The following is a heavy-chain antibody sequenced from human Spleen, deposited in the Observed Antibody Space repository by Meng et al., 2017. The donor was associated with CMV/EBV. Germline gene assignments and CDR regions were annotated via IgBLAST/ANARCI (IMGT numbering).Heavy chain of an antibody. Sequence: GESLKISCAASGFTVSGNYMNWVRQAPGKGLEWVSGIRWHGAVIGYADSVKGRFTISRDNAKHSLYLQMNSLRAEDTAVYYCARDPWGMDVWGQGTTVTVSS. CDR3: ARDPWGMDV. CDR2: IRWHGAVI. V-gene: IGHV3-20*04. J-gene: IGHJ6*02. CDR1: GFTVSGNY.